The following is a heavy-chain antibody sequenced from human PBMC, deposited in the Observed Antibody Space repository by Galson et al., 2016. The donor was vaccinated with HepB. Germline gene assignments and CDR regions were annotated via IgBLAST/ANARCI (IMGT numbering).Heavy chain of an antibody. CDR3: GKHGGFDY. J-gene: IGHJ4*02. V-gene: IGHV3-23*01. Sequence: SLRLSCAASGFSFSTSGMSWVRQTPGRGLEWVSGITASGATTHYADSVRGRFTISRDNSKNTLYLYMNSLSAGDTAVYYCGKHGGFDYWGQGALVTVSA. CDR1: GFSFSTSG. D-gene: IGHD3-16*01. CDR2: ITASGATT.